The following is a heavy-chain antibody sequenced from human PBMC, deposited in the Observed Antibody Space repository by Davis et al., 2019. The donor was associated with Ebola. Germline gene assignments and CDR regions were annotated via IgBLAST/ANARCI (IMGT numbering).Heavy chain of an antibody. CDR1: GGSISSYY. CDR3: ARGVKQLVSNWFDP. Sequence: SETLSLTCTVSGGSISSYYWSWIRQPPGKGLEWIGYIYYSGSTNYNPSLKSRVTISVDTSKNQFSLKLSSVTAADTAVYYCARGVKQLVSNWFDPWGQGTLVTVSS. CDR2: IYYSGST. J-gene: IGHJ5*02. V-gene: IGHV4-59*01. D-gene: IGHD6-13*01.